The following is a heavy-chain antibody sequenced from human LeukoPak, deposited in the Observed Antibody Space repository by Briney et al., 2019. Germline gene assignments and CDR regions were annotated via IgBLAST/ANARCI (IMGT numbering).Heavy chain of an antibody. CDR1: GYSFTGDD. J-gene: IGHJ4*02. CDR2: MNPNSGNT. D-gene: IGHD3-10*01. Sequence: ASVKVSCKTSGYSFTGDDFNWVRQATGQGLEWMGWMNPNSGNTGFARKFQGRVTMTRNTSINTAYMELTSLTSDDTAVYYCARGPTSELLWFRELGHHDYWGQGTLVTVSS. CDR3: ARGPTSELLWFRELGHHDY. V-gene: IGHV1-8*01.